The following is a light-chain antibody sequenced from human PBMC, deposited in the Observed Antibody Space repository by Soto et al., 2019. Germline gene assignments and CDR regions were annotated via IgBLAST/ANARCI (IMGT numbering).Light chain of an antibody. CDR1: QTISSW. CDR3: QHYNSYSEA. Sequence: DIQMTHSPSPLPASVGDRVTIPCRASQTISSWLAWYQKKPGKAPKLLIYKASTLKSGVPSRFSGSGSGTEFTLTISSLQPDDFATYYCQHYNSYSEAFGQGTKVDIK. CDR2: KAS. J-gene: IGKJ1*01. V-gene: IGKV1-5*03.